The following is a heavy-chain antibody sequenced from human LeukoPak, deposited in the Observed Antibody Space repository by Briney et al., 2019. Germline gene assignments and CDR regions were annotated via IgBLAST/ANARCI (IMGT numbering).Heavy chain of an antibody. J-gene: IGHJ6*02. CDR3: ARRRWFGEMHLYGMDV. CDR2: TYYRSKWYN. Sequence: SQTLSLTCAISGDSVSSNSVVWNWIRQSPSRGLEWLGRTYYRSKWYNDYAVSVKSRISINPDTSKNHFSLQLNPVTPEDTALYCARRRWFGEMHLYGMDVWGQGTTVTVSS. V-gene: IGHV6-1*01. D-gene: IGHD3-10*01. CDR1: GDSVSSNSVV.